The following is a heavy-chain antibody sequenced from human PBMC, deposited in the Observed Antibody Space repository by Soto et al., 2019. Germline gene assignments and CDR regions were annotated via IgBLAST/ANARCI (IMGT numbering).Heavy chain of an antibody. Sequence: GSLRLSCAASGFTFSSYAMSWVRQAPGKGLEWVSAISGSGGSTYYADSVKGRFTISRDNSKNTVYLQMNSLRAEDTAIYYCATSTAKNGWYSYFDHWGQGTPVTVSS. D-gene: IGHD6-19*01. CDR3: ATSTAKNGWYSYFDH. CDR2: ISGSGGST. CDR1: GFTFSSYA. J-gene: IGHJ4*02. V-gene: IGHV3-23*01.